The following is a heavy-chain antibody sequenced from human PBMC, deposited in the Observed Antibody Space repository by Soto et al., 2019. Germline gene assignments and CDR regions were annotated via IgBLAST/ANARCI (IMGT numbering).Heavy chain of an antibody. V-gene: IGHV4-30-2*06. Sequence: PSETLSLTCTVSGGSINSTGFTANWIRQSPGKGLEWIGYIYQSGSTFYNPSLRSRVTISADRSKNQFSLNLASVSAADTAVYDCARAPKVSGSSQTRPDFWGQGTLVTVSS. D-gene: IGHD6-6*01. CDR2: IYQSGST. CDR1: GGSINSTGFT. CDR3: ARAPKVSGSSQTRPDF. J-gene: IGHJ4*02.